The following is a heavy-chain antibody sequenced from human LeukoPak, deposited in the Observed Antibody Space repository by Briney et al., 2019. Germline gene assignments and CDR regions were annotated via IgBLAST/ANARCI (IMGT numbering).Heavy chain of an antibody. J-gene: IGHJ5*02. V-gene: IGHV3-21*01. CDR3: ARAYYDSSGNNWFDP. Sequence: GGSLRLSCAASGFTFSSYSMNWVRQAPGKGLEWVSSISSSSSYIYYADSVKGRFTISRDNAKNSLYLQMNSLRAEDTAVYYCARAYYDSSGNNWFDPWGQGTLVTVSS. D-gene: IGHD3-22*01. CDR1: GFTFSSYS. CDR2: ISSSSSYI.